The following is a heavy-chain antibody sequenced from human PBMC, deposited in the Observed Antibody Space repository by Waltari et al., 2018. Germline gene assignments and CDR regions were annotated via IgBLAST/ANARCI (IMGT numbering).Heavy chain of an antibody. V-gene: IGHV4-34*01. D-gene: IGHD6-19*01. CDR2: INQSGNT. CDR3: ARRNQQWLVRRFNVFDI. CDR1: GGSFRGYY. Sequence: QVQLRPWGAGLLKHSETMSLLWADYGGSFRGYYWSWIRQSPGKGLECIGEINQSGNTNYCPSLKSRVTISLDTSKNQFSLRLSSVTAADTALYYCARRNQQWLVRRFNVFDIWGQGTMVSVSS. J-gene: IGHJ3*02.